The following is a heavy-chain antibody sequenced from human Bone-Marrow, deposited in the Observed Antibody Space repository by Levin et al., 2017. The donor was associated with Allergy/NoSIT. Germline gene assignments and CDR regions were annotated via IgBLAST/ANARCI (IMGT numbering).Heavy chain of an antibody. V-gene: IGHV4-59*01. CDR2: MYRTGSP. CDR3: ARSPSGYFYADF. Sequence: SQTLSLTCTVSGVSISSSYWNWIRQPPGKGLEWIGYMYRTGSPNYNPSLKSRVTISIDTSKKQFSPKMSSVTAADTAVYYCARSPSGYFYADFWGRGTLVTVSS. CDR1: GVSISSSY. J-gene: IGHJ4*02. D-gene: IGHD5-12*01.